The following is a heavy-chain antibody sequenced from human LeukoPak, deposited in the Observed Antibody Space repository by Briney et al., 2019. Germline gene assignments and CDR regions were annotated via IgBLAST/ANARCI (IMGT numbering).Heavy chain of an antibody. J-gene: IGHJ4*02. CDR3: ARGGYGLFDY. CDR1: GFTFSSYV. D-gene: IGHD6-25*01. V-gene: IGHV3-30*04. Sequence: GGSLRLSCAASGFTFSSYVMHWVRQAPGKGLEWVAIISYDGSNEYYADSVKGRFTISRDNSKNTLYLQMNSLRAADTAVYYCARGGYGLFDYWGQGTLVTVSS. CDR2: ISYDGSNE.